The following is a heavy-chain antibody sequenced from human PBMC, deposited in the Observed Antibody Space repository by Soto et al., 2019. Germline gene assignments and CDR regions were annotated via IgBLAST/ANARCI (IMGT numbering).Heavy chain of an antibody. J-gene: IGHJ6*02. CDR1: GFTFEVYV. V-gene: IGHV3-9*01. Sequence: EVQLVESGGGLVQPGRSLRLSCVGSGFTFEVYVMHWVRQVPGKGLEWVSHISWDGYSIGYAGSVRGRFTISRDNAKNSLFLQMNSLRPEDTALYYCARSWSGSTSGRVDVWGQGTTVTVSS. D-gene: IGHD3-3*01. CDR3: ARSWSGSTSGRVDV. CDR2: ISWDGYSI.